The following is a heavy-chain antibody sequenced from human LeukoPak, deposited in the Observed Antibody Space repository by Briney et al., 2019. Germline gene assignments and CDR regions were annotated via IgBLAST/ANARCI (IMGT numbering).Heavy chain of an antibody. J-gene: IGHJ4*02. CDR2: ISHTSDAI. CDR1: GFTFSTYG. D-gene: IGHD3-22*01. V-gene: IGHV3-48*02. Sequence: GGSLRLSCAASGFTFSTYGMNWVRQAPGKGREWVSYISHTSDAIYYPDSVKGRFTISRDNAKNSLYLQMNSLRDEDTAVYYCARASPSAYDYWGQGTLVTVSS. CDR3: ARASPSAYDY.